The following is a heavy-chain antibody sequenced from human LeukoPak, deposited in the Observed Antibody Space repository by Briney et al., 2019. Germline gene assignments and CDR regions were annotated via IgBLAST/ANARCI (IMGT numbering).Heavy chain of an antibody. V-gene: IGHV3-23*01. CDR2: ISVAGSST. CDR3: AKTLRSGDWYFDY. J-gene: IGHJ4*02. D-gene: IGHD2-21*02. CDR1: GFSFNSYA. Sequence: PGGSLILSCVPSGFSFNSYAMSWVRQAPGQGLEWVSTISVAGSSTYYADSVKGRFTTSRDNSKNTLYLQMNGLRVEDTAVYYCAKTLRSGDWYFDYWGQGTLVTVSS.